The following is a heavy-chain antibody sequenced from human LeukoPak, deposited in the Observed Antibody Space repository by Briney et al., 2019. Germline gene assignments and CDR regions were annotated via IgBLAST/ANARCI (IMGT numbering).Heavy chain of an antibody. V-gene: IGHV3-48*01. CDR2: ISSSSSTT. J-gene: IGHJ6*02. CDR3: ARDSAVTIFFSPLMDV. Sequence: GGSLRLSCAASGFTFRSYSMNWVRQAPGKGLEWISHISSSSSTTSYADSVKGRFTISRDNVKESLYLQMNSLRTEDTAVYYCARDSAVTIFFSPLMDVWGQGTTVTVSS. CDR1: GFTFRSYS. D-gene: IGHD3-9*01.